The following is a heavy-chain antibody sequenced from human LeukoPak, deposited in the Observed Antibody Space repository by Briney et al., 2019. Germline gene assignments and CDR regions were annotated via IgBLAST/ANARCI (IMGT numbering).Heavy chain of an antibody. CDR2: IIPIFGTA. D-gene: IGHD3-16*02. CDR1: GGTFSSYA. Sequence: ASVKVSCKASGGTFSSYAISWVRQAPGQGLEWMGGIIPIFGTANYAQKFQGRVTMTRDTSTSTVYMELSSLRSEDTAVYYCARDFDSFRNQGYFDYWGQGTLVAVSS. V-gene: IGHV1-69*05. J-gene: IGHJ4*02. CDR3: ARDFDSFRNQGYFDY.